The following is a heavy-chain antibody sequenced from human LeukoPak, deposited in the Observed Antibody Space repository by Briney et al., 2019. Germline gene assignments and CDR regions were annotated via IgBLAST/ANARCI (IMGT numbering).Heavy chain of an antibody. V-gene: IGHV4-38-2*02. D-gene: IGHD3-3*01. CDR3: ARDVRTIFGVATPNNWFDP. J-gene: IGHJ5*02. CDR2: IYYSGST. Sequence: PSETLSLTCTVSGYSISSGYYWDWIRQPPGKGLEWIGSIYYSGSTYYNPSLKSRVTISVDTSKNQFSLKLSSVTAADTAVYYCARDVRTIFGVATPNNWFDPWGQGTLVTVSS. CDR1: GYSISSGYY.